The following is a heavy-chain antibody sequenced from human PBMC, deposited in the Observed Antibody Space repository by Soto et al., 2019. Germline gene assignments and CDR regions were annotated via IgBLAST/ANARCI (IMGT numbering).Heavy chain of an antibody. CDR3: ARASYDSSTYYLDY. Sequence: SETLSLTCTVSGASISSGDYYWTWIRQPPGKGLEWIGPIYYSGSTYYNPSLKSRVTISVDTSNNQFSLKLSSVTAADTAVYYCARASYDSSTYYLDYWGQGTLVTSPQ. CDR2: IYYSGST. D-gene: IGHD3-22*01. J-gene: IGHJ4*02. V-gene: IGHV4-30-4*01. CDR1: GASISSGDYY.